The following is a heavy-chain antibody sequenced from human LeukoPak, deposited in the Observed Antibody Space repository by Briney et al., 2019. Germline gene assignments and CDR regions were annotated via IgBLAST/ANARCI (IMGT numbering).Heavy chain of an antibody. V-gene: IGHV1-18*03. J-gene: IGHJ5*02. CDR3: ARGAPYYDFWSGYYDYNWFDP. CDR1: GYSFTSYG. CDR2: ISGYNGNR. Sequence: GASVKLSCKAFGYSFTSYGISWVRQAPGQGLEWMGWISGYNGNRKYAQKLQGRVTMTTDTPTSIAYMELRSLRSDDMAVYYCARGAPYYDFWSGYYDYNWFDPWGQGTLVTVSS. D-gene: IGHD3-3*01.